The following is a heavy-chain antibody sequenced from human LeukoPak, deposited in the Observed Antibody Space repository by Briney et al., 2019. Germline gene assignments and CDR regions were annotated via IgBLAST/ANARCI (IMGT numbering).Heavy chain of an antibody. Sequence: SQTLSLTCAISGDSVSGNSAAWNWIRQSPSRGLEWLGRTYYRFKRYKDYAESVKSRMTISPDTSTNEVSLQLNSVTYEDTAVYYCARGEAFFDYWGQGALVTVSS. V-gene: IGHV6-1*01. CDR3: ARGEAFFDY. CDR2: TYYRFKRYK. CDR1: GDSVSGNSAA. J-gene: IGHJ4*02.